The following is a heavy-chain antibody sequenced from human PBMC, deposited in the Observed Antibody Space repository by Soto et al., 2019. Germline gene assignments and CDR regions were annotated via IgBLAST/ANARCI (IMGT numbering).Heavy chain of an antibody. D-gene: IGHD6-19*01. V-gene: IGHV3-7*05. Sequence: GGSLRLSCAASGFTFSIYWMSWVRQAPGKGLEWVANIKQDGSEKYYVDSVKGRFTISKDNAKNSLSLQMNSLRAEDTAVYYCARVGIEVAGYSWGQGTMVTVSS. CDR2: IKQDGSEK. CDR3: ARVGIEVAGYS. J-gene: IGHJ3*01. CDR1: GFTFSIYW.